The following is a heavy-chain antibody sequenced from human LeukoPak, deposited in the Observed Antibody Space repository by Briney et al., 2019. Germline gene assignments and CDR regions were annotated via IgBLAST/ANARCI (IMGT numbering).Heavy chain of an antibody. CDR3: ATGLPAASYYFDY. Sequence: SETLSLTCAVYGGSFSGYYWSWIRQPPGKRLEWIGEINHSGSTNYNPSLKSRVTISVDTSKNQFSLKLSSVTAADTAVYYCATGLPAASYYFDYWGQGTLVTVSS. V-gene: IGHV4-34*01. CDR2: INHSGST. D-gene: IGHD2-2*01. CDR1: GGSFSGYY. J-gene: IGHJ4*02.